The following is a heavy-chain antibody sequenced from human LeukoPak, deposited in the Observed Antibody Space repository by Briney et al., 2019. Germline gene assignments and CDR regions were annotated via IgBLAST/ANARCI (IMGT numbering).Heavy chain of an antibody. D-gene: IGHD6-6*01. Sequence: SETLSLTCAVYGGAFSGYYWSWIRQPPGKGLEWIGEINQSGSTNYNPSLKSRVTISVDTPRNRFSLNLYCVTAADTAVYYCARNSAYSSSSGINQWGQGTLVTVSS. V-gene: IGHV4-34*01. CDR1: GGAFSGYY. CDR2: INQSGST. CDR3: ARNSAYSSSSGINQ. J-gene: IGHJ4*02.